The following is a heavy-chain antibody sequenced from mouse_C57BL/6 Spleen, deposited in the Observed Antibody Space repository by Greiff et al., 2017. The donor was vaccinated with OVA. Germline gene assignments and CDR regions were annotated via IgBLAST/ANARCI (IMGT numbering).Heavy chain of an antibody. CDR3: VRPFLYGSSYEGWFAY. Sequence: DAGGGLVQPKGSLKLSCAASGFSFNTYAMNWVRQAPGKGLEWVARIRSKSNNYATYYADSVKDRFTISRDDSESMLYLQMNNLKTEDTAMYYCVRPFLYGSSYEGWFAYWGQGTLVTVSA. CDR1: GFSFNTYA. CDR2: IRSKSNNYAT. V-gene: IGHV10-1*01. J-gene: IGHJ3*01. D-gene: IGHD1-1*01.